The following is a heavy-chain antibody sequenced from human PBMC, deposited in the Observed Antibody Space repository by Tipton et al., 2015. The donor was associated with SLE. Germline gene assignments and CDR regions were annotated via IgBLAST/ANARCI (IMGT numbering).Heavy chain of an antibody. CDR3: ARAAAGTYFDY. CDR1: GFTFSSYW. CDR2: ITSDGSST. V-gene: IGHV3-74*01. Sequence: GSLRLSCAASGFTFSSYWMHWVRQAPGKGLVWVSRITSDGSSTSYADSVKGRFTISRDNAKNTLYRQMNSLRAEDTAVYYCARAAAGTYFDYWGQGTLVTVSS. J-gene: IGHJ4*02. D-gene: IGHD6-13*01.